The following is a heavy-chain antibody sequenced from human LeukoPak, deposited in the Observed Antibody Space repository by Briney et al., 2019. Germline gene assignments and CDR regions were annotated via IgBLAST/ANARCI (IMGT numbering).Heavy chain of an antibody. CDR2: INHRGST. D-gene: IGHD5-18*01. Sequence: PSETLSLTCAVYGGSFSGYYWNWICQPPRKGLEWIGEINHRGSTNYNPSLESRVTISVDTSKNQFSLKLSSVTAADTAVYYCARERGYSSGKQRGQERDLRYWGQGTLVTVSS. V-gene: IGHV4-34*01. J-gene: IGHJ4*02. CDR3: ARERGYSSGKQRGQERDLRY. CDR1: GGSFSGYY.